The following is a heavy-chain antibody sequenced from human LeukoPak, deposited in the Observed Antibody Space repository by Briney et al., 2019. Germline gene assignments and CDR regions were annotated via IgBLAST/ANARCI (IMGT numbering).Heavy chain of an antibody. V-gene: IGHV3-30*04. CDR1: GFTFSSYA. D-gene: IGHD2-2*01. CDR3: AKECGDIVVVPAAIRSIDY. Sequence: GGSLRLSCAASGFTFSSYAMHWVRQAPGKGLEWVAVISYDGSNKYYADSVKGRFTISRDNSKNTLYLQMNSLRAEDTAVYYCAKECGDIVVVPAAIRSIDYWGQGTLVTVSS. J-gene: IGHJ4*02. CDR2: ISYDGSNK.